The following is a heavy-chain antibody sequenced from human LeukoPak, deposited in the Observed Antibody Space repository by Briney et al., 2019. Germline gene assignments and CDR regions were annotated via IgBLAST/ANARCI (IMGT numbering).Heavy chain of an antibody. Sequence: PSETLSLTCTVSGGSISSYYWSWIRQPPGKGLEWIGYIYYSGSTNYNPSLKSRVTISVDTSKNQFSLELSSVTAADTAVYYCARLYSSGWYVGDYWGQGTLVTVSS. V-gene: IGHV4-59*08. J-gene: IGHJ4*02. CDR3: ARLYSSGWYVGDY. CDR2: IYYSGST. D-gene: IGHD6-19*01. CDR1: GGSISSYY.